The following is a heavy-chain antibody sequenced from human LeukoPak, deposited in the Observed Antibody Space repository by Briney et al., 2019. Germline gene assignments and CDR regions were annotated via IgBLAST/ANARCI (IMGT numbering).Heavy chain of an antibody. J-gene: IGHJ4*02. CDR2: IYSGGNT. CDR3: ASGLEQLQHWFY. D-gene: IGHD1/OR15-1a*01. CDR1: GFTFSSYW. Sequence: GGSLRLSCAASGFTFSSYWMSWVRQAPGKGLEWVSVIYSGGNTYYADSVKGRFIISRDNSKNTLFLQMEALRGEDTAVYYCASGLEQLQHWFYWGQGTRVSVYS. V-gene: IGHV3-66*01.